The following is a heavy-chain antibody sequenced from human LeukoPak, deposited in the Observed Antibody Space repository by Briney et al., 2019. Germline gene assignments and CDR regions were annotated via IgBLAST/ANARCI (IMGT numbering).Heavy chain of an antibody. Sequence: GGSLRLSCEASGFTLSNFAMNWVRQAPGKGLEWISFISSGGTTISYAESVRGRFTISRDNARNSLFLQMNGLRVEDTAVYYCARDLMPYVDPEYFDHWGQGTLVTVSS. D-gene: IGHD3-9*01. CDR2: ISSGGTTI. V-gene: IGHV3-48*03. J-gene: IGHJ4*02. CDR1: GFTLSNFA. CDR3: ARDLMPYVDPEYFDH.